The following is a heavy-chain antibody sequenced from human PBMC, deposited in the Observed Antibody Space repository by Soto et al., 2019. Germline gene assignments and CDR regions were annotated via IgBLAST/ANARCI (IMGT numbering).Heavy chain of an antibody. D-gene: IGHD3-22*01. CDR2: IYYSGST. CDR3: ALGYYDSSGYYAVDY. V-gene: IGHV4-31*03. CDR1: GGSISSGGYY. Sequence: SETLSLTCTVSGGSISSGGYYWSWIRQHPGKGLEWIGYIYYSGSTYYNPSLKSRVTISVDTSKNQFSLKLSSVTAADTAVYYCALGYYDSSGYYAVDYWGQGTLVTVS. J-gene: IGHJ4*02.